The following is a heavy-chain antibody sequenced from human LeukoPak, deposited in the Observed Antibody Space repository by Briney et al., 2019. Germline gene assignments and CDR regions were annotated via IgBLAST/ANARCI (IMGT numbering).Heavy chain of an antibody. D-gene: IGHD4-4*01. CDR3: ARRPGYRADFDY. Sequence: ASETLSLTCTVSGGSISSSSYYWAWLRQPPGKGLEWIGSIYYSGSTYYDPSLKSRVTISVDTSKNQFSLKLSSVTAADTAVYYCARRPGYRADFDYWGQGTLVTVSS. V-gene: IGHV4-39*01. CDR2: IYYSGST. CDR1: GGSISSSSYY. J-gene: IGHJ4*02.